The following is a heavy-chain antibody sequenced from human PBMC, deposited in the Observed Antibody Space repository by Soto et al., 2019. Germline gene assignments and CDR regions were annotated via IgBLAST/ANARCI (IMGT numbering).Heavy chain of an antibody. CDR2: IYYSGST. CDR3: ARARRRNVDY. V-gene: IGHV4-59*07. J-gene: IGHJ4*02. Sequence: SDTLSLTCTVSGGSISSYYWSWIRQPPGKGLEWIGYIYYSGSTNYNPSLKSRVTISVDTSKNQFSLKLSSVTAADTAVYYCARARRRNVDYWGQGTLVTVSS. CDR1: GGSISSYY.